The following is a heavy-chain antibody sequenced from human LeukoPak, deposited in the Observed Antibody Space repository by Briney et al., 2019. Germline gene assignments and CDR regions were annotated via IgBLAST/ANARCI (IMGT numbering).Heavy chain of an antibody. J-gene: IGHJ4*02. CDR3: ARYGGQSEFDY. V-gene: IGHV4-39*01. CDR1: GGSITSSGYY. CDR2: IHYSGIT. Sequence: SETLSLTCTVSGGSITSSGYYWGWIRQPPGKGLEWIASIHYSGITYYNPSLKSRVTISVDTSKNQFSLKLSSVTAVDTAVYYCARYGGQSEFDYWGQGTLVTVSS. D-gene: IGHD4-23*01.